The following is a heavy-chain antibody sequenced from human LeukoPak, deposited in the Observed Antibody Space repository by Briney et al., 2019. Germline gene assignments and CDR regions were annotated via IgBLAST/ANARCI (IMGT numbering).Heavy chain of an antibody. CDR2: IYYSGST. D-gene: IGHD3-22*01. V-gene: IGHV4-39*01. CDR1: GGSISSSSYY. CDR3: ARGYYDSSGYYPTGYFQH. J-gene: IGHJ1*01. Sequence: PSETLSLTCTVSGGSISSSSYYWGWIRQPPGKGLEWIGSIYYSGSTYYNPSLKSRVTISVDTSKYQFSLKLSSVTAADTAVYYCARGYYDSSGYYPTGYFQHWGQGTLVTVSS.